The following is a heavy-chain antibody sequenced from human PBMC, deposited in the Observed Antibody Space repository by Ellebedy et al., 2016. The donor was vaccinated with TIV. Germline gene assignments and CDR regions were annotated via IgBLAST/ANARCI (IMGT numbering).Heavy chain of an antibody. V-gene: IGHV5-51*01. CDR1: GYSFTSYW. J-gene: IGHJ2*01. D-gene: IGHD6-19*01. CDR3: ARHSSGWYNWYFDL. Sequence: GESLKISCQASGYSFTSYWIGWVRQMPGKGLEWMGIIYPRDSDTRYRPSFQGQVTISADKSISTAYLQWSSLKASDTAMYYCARHSSGWYNWYFDLWGRGTLVTVSS. CDR2: IYPRDSDT.